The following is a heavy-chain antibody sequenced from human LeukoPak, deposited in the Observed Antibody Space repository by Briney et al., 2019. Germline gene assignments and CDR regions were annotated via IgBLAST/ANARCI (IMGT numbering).Heavy chain of an antibody. CDR3: AREFSGSAFDY. CDR2: INHSGST. Sequence: PSETLSLTCAVYGGSFSGYYWSWIRQPPGKGLEWIGEINHSGSTNYNPSLKSRVTTSVDTSKNQFSLKLSSVTAADTAVYYCAREFSGSAFDYWGQGTLVTVSS. D-gene: IGHD3-10*01. CDR1: GGSFSGYY. V-gene: IGHV4-34*01. J-gene: IGHJ4*02.